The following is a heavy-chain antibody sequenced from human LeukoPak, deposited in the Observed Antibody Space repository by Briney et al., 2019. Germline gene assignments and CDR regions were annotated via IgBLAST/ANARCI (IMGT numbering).Heavy chain of an antibody. CDR3: VRRGDASSGWGDHDF. J-gene: IGHJ4*02. D-gene: IGHD6-19*01. CDR1: GFTFSRNA. Sequence: GGSLRLSCAASGFTFSRNAISWVRQAPGKGLEWVSTIGGRGDKTFYADSVKGRFTISRDNSKNMVHLQMNSLTGEDTALYYCVRRGDASSGWGDHDFWGEGALVTVSS. CDR2: IGGRGDKT. V-gene: IGHV3-23*01.